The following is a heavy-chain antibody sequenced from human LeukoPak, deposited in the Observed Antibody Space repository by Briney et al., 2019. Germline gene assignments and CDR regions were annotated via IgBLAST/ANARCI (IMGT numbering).Heavy chain of an antibody. D-gene: IGHD6-13*01. J-gene: IGHJ3*02. CDR3: ARHRIAAAGTGAFDI. CDR1: GGSISSYY. CDR2: IYYSGST. Sequence: ESSETLSLTCTVSGGSISSYYWSWIRQPPGKGLEWIGYIYYSGSTNYNPSLKSRVTISVDTSKNQFSLKLSSVTAADTAVYYCARHRIAAAGTGAFDIWGQGTMVTVSS. V-gene: IGHV4-59*08.